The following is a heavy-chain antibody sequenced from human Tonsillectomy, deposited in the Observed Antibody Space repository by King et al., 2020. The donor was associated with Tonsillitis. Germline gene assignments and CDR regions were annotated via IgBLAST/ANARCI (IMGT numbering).Heavy chain of an antibody. CDR1: GYTFTSYG. J-gene: IGHJ4*02. Sequence: VQLVESGAEVKKPGASVTVSCKASGYTFTSYGLSWVRQAPGQGLEWMGWISTYNGYTNYAQKLQGRVTMTTDTSPGTVYMELRTQRSADRAVYYCARVMDYYGSGCYYNGYFDYWGQGTLVTVSS. CDR2: ISTYNGYT. V-gene: IGHV1-18*04. CDR3: ARVMDYYGSGCYYNGYFDY. D-gene: IGHD3-10*01.